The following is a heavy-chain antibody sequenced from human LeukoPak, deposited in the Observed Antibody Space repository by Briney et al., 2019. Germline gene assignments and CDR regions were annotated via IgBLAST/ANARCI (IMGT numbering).Heavy chain of an antibody. D-gene: IGHD3-3*02. Sequence: PGGSLRLSCAASGFTVSSYGMHWVRQAPGKGLEWVAVISYDGSNKYYADSVKGRFTISRDNSKNTLYLQMNSLRAEDTAVFYCAKDFSGRGAFDIWGQGTMVTVSS. CDR2: ISYDGSNK. V-gene: IGHV3-30*18. J-gene: IGHJ3*02. CDR1: GFTVSSYG. CDR3: AKDFSGRGAFDI.